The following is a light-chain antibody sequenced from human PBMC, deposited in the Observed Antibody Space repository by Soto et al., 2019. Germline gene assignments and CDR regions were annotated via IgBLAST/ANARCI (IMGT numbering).Light chain of an antibody. CDR1: SSNIGAGYN. Sequence: QSVLTQPPLVSGAPGQRVTISCTGSSSNIGAGYNVHWYQQLPGTAPKLPIYGNSNRPSGVPDRFSGSKSGTSASLAITGLQAEDEADYYCQSYDSSLSGWVFGGGTKLTVL. CDR3: QSYDSSLSGWV. J-gene: IGLJ3*02. V-gene: IGLV1-40*01. CDR2: GNS.